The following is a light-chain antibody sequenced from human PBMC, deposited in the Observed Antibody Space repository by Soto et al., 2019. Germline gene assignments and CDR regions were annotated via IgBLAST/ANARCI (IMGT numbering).Light chain of an antibody. CDR3: QQSSHWPPIT. J-gene: IGKJ5*01. CDR1: QSVKTF. V-gene: IGKV3-11*01. CDR2: DAS. Sequence: EIVLTQSPATLSLSPGERATLSCRASQSVKTFLLWYQHRPGQAPRVLIYDASHRATGIPARFRGSGSGTDFTLTISSLEPEDAGIYYCQQSSHWPPITLGQGKRLEV.